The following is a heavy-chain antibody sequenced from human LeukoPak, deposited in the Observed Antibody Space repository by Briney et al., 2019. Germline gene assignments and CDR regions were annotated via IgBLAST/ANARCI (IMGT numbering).Heavy chain of an antibody. CDR1: GFTFSSYW. D-gene: IGHD6-6*01. CDR3: ARGKAAASPYYFDY. J-gene: IGHJ4*02. V-gene: IGHV3-7*01. Sequence: GGSLRLSCAASGFTFSSYWMSWVRQAPGKGLEWVANIKQDGSEKYYVDSVKGRFTISRDNAKNSLYLQMNSLRAEDTAVYYCARGKAAASPYYFDYWGQGTLVTVST. CDR2: IKQDGSEK.